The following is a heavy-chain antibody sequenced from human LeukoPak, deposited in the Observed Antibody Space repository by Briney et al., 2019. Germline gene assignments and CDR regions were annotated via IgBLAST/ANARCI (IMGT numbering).Heavy chain of an antibody. CDR2: ISCDGSDK. J-gene: IGHJ4*02. D-gene: IGHD3-10*01. Sequence: GGSLRLSCTASGFTFRSYAMHWVRQAPGKGLEWVTIISCDGSDKYYAGSVEGRFTISRDNSENTLYLQMNSLRAEDTAVYYCARGVGGNFDYWGQGTLVTVSS. CDR1: GFTFRSYA. CDR3: ARGVGGNFDY. V-gene: IGHV3-30-3*01.